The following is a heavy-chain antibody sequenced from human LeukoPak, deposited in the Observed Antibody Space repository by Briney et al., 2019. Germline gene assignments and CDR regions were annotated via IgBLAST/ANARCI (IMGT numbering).Heavy chain of an antibody. CDR2: IYSGGST. Sequence: GGSLRLSCAASGFTVNNKYMSWVRQAPGKGLEWVSVIYSGGSTYYADSVKGRFTISRDNSKNTLYLQMNSLRADDTAVYYCAKDAVTALAGYYYYMDVWGKGTMVTVSS. CDR3: AKDAVTALAGYYYYMDV. CDR1: GFTVNNKY. J-gene: IGHJ6*03. D-gene: IGHD6-19*01. V-gene: IGHV3-53*01.